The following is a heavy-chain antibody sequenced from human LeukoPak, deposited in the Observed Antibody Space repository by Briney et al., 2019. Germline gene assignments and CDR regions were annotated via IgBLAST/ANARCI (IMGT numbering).Heavy chain of an antibody. CDR2: ISYDGSNK. CDR3: AKEGNY. V-gene: IGHV3-30*18. Sequence: GGSLRLSCAASGFTFSSYGMHWVRQAPGKGLEWVAVISYDGSNKYYADSVKGRFTVSRDNSKNTLYLQMNSLRAEDTAVYYCAKEGNYWGQGTLVTVSS. CDR1: GFTFSSYG. J-gene: IGHJ4*02.